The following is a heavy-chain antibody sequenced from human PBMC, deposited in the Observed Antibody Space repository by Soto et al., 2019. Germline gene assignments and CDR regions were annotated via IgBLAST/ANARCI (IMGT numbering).Heavy chain of an antibody. CDR2: ISHDGTNK. J-gene: IGHJ4*02. D-gene: IGHD3-3*01. Sequence: QVQLVESGGGVVQPGRSLRLFCAASGFTFSIYGIHWVRQAPGKGLEWVAVISHDGTNKYYGDSVRGRFTVSRDNSKNTLYLQMNSLRADDTAVYYCAKGRGPYYDFWSSDYWGQGTLVTVSS. CDR3: AKGRGPYYDFWSSDY. CDR1: GFTFSIYG. V-gene: IGHV3-30*18.